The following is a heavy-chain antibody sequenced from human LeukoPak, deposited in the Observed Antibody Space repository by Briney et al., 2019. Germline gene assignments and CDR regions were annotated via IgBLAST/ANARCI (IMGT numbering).Heavy chain of an antibody. CDR1: GFTVSSNY. Sequence: GSLRLSCAASGFTVSSNYMSWVRKAPGKGLEWVSVIYSGGSTYYADSVKGRFTISRDNSKSTMYLQMNSLRAEDTAVYYCASSRSGWLQYNYWGQGTLVTVSS. D-gene: IGHD5-24*01. CDR3: ASSRSGWLQYNY. J-gene: IGHJ4*02. V-gene: IGHV3-66*01. CDR2: IYSGGST.